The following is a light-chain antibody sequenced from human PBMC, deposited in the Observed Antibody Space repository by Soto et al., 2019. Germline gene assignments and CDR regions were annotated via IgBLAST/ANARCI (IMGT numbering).Light chain of an antibody. CDR1: QSVSSSY. J-gene: IGKJ1*01. V-gene: IGKV3-20*01. CDR3: QQYGSSRWT. Sequence: EIVLTQSPGTLSLSPGERTTLSCRASQSVSSSYLAWYQQKPGQAPRLLIYAASSRATGIPDRFSGSGSGTDFTLTISRLEPEEFAVYYCQQYGSSRWTFGQGTNVDI. CDR2: AAS.